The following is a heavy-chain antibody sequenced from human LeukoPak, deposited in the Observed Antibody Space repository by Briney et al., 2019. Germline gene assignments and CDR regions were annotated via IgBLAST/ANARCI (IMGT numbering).Heavy chain of an antibody. CDR1: GYTLTELS. CDR3: ATAALYYGSANDAFDI. J-gene: IGHJ3*02. D-gene: IGHD3-10*01. CDR2: FDPEDGET. Sequence: ASVKVSCKVSGYTLTELSMHWVRQAPGKGLEWMGGFDPEDGETIYAQKFQGRVTMTEDTSTDTAYMELSSLRSEDTAVYYCATAALYYGSANDAFDIWGQGTMVTVSS. V-gene: IGHV1-24*01.